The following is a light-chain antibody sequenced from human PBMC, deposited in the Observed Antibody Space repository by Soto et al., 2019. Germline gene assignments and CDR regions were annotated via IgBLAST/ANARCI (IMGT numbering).Light chain of an antibody. J-gene: IGLJ1*01. CDR1: SSDVGGYNY. CDR2: EVS. CDR3: SSYTSSSTLSYV. Sequence: LTQPASVSGSPGQSITISCTGTSSDVGGYNYVSWYQQHPGKAPKLMIYEVSNRPSGVSNRFSGSKSGNTASLTISGLQAEDEADYYCSSYTSSSTLSYVFGTGTKVTVL. V-gene: IGLV2-14*01.